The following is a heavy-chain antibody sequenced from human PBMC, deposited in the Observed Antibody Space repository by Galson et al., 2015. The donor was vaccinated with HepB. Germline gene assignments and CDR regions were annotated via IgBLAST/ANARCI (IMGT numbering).Heavy chain of an antibody. J-gene: IGHJ5*02. V-gene: IGHV3-33*08. Sequence: SLRLSCAASGFTFSSFGMQWVRQAPDKGLEWVAYIWNDGTNKYYADSVKGRFTVSRDNSRNSLYLQMDRLRADDTAFYYCARDRTLPTAINWFDPWGQGTLVIVSS. CDR2: IWNDGTNK. D-gene: IGHD1-1*01. CDR1: GFTFSSFG. CDR3: ARDRTLPTAINWFDP.